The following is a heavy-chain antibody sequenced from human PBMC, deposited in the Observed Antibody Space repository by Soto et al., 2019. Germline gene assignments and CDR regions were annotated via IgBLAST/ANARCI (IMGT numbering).Heavy chain of an antibody. D-gene: IGHD4-4*01. Sequence: EVQLLESGGGLVQPGGSLRLSCVGSGFSFRKYAMNWVRQAPGKGLEWVSGISGSGGSGRVLDADPVQGRFTISRDNSKSTVYLEMNSLRAEDTAVYYCAKDLGDYSSAIDFWGQGTLVTVSS. J-gene: IGHJ4*02. CDR1: GFSFRKYA. CDR2: ISGSGGSGRV. V-gene: IGHV3-23*01. CDR3: AKDLGDYSSAIDF.